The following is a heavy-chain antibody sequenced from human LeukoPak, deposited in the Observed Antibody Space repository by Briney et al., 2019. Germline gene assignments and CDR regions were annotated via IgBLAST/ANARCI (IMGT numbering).Heavy chain of an antibody. CDR1: GFTFSSYA. CDR2: ISSSSSYI. D-gene: IGHD6-19*01. CDR3: AKVVEQWLVPWGYFDY. V-gene: IGHV3-21*04. Sequence: KSGGSLRLSCAASGFTFSSYAMNWVRQAPGKGLEWVSSISSSSSYIYYADSVKGRFTISRDNAKNSLYLQMNSLRAEDTAVYYCAKVVEQWLVPWGYFDYWGQGTLVTVSS. J-gene: IGHJ4*02.